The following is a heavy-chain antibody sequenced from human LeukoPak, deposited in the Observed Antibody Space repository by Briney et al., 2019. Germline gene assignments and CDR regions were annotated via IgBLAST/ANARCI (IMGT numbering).Heavy chain of an antibody. D-gene: IGHD2-15*01. J-gene: IGHJ4*02. CDR1: GGSFSGYY. V-gene: IGHV4-34*01. CDR2: INHSGSP. Sequence: SETLSLTCAVYGGSFSGYYWSWIRQPPGKGLEWIGEINHSGSPNYNPSLKSRVTISVDTSKNQFSLKLSSVAAADTAVYYCARGIVVVVTAIFDYWGQGTLVTVSS. CDR3: ARGIVVVVTAIFDY.